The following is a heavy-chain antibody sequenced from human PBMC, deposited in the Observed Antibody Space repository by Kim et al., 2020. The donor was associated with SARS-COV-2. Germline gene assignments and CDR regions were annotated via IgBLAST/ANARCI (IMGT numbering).Heavy chain of an antibody. CDR2: INHSGST. D-gene: IGHD6-13*01. Sequence: SETLSLTCAVYGGSFSGYYWSWIRQPPGKGLEWSGEINHSGSTNYNPSLKSRVTISVDTSKNQFSLKLSSVTAADTAVYYCARILGALAAAGNPPYFYYYYYGMDVWGQGTTVTVSS. V-gene: IGHV4-34*01. CDR1: GGSFSGYY. J-gene: IGHJ6*02. CDR3: ARILGALAAAGNPPYFYYYYYGMDV.